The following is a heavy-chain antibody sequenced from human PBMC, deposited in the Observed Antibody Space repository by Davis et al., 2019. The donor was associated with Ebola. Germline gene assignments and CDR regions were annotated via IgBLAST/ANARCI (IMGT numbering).Heavy chain of an antibody. CDR2: IYPFDSDA. Sequence: KVSCKASGYSFDTFWTAWVRHMPGKGLEWMGIIYPFDSDAKYSPSFQGHVTISADKSINTAYLQWNSLKASDTAMYYCARGPTVVIAAATADAFDVWGQGTMVAVSS. V-gene: IGHV5-51*01. J-gene: IGHJ3*01. D-gene: IGHD2-15*01. CDR3: ARGPTVVIAAATADAFDV. CDR1: GYSFDTFW.